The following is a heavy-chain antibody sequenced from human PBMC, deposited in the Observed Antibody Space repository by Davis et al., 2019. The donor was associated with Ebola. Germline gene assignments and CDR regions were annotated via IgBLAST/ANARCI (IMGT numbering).Heavy chain of an antibody. Sequence: GESLKISCKDSGNSFASHWIGWVRQMPGKGLEWMGIIYTGDSDTRYSPSFRGQVTISADKSIKTAFLQWSSLKASDTAMYYCARRSGAAAGDYWGQGTLVTVSS. D-gene: IGHD6-13*01. V-gene: IGHV5-51*01. CDR3: ARRSGAAAGDY. CDR2: IYTGDSDT. CDR1: GNSFASHW. J-gene: IGHJ4*02.